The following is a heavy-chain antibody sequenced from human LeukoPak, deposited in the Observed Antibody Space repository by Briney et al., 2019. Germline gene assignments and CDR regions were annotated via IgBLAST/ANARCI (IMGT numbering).Heavy chain of an antibody. CDR2: ISYDGSNK. D-gene: IGHD3-22*01. Sequence: GGSLRLSCAASVFTFSSYSMHWVRQAPCKGLEWVAVISYDGSNKYYADSVKGRFTISRDNSKNTLYLQMNSLRAEDTAVYYCARDSTYDSSGYCGYWGQGTLVTVST. CDR1: VFTFSSYS. J-gene: IGHJ4*02. CDR3: ARDSTYDSSGYCGY. V-gene: IGHV3-30-3*01.